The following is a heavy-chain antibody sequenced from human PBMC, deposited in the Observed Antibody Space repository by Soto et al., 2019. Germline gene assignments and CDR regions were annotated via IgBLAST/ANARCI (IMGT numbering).Heavy chain of an antibody. J-gene: IGHJ6*03. CDR3: ARKGAAASYAHYYMDV. CDR2: VYYSGNT. Sequence: SETLSLTCTVSGGSISSGGYYWSWIRQHPGKGLEWIGYVYYSGNTNYNPSLESRVTISVDTSRNQFSLNLTSATAADTAVYYCARKGAAASYAHYYMDVWGRGTTVTVS. D-gene: IGHD6-13*01. CDR1: GGSISSGGYY. V-gene: IGHV4-61*08.